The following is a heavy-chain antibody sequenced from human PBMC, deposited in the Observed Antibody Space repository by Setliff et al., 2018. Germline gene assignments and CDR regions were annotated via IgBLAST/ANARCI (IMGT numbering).Heavy chain of an antibody. J-gene: IGHJ3*02. CDR2: INHSGCT. CDR3: ARGADTVVAPYDAFDI. Sequence: SETLSLTCAVYGGSFSGYYWCWIRQPPGKGLEWIGEINHSGCTNYNPSLKSRVTISVDTSKNQFSLKLSSVTAADTAVYYCARGADTVVAPYDAFDIWGPGTMVTVSS. CDR1: GGSFSGYY. V-gene: IGHV4-34*01. D-gene: IGHD2-15*01.